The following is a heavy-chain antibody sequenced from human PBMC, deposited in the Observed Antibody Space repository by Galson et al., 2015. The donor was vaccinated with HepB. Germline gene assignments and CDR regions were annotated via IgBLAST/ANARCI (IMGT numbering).Heavy chain of an antibody. CDR3: AREVHHDDYNYYMDV. Sequence: CAISGDSVSSNRAAWNWIRQSPSRGLEWPGRTFYRSKWYNDYAVSVKSRMTIDPDTSRNQFSLHLNSVTPEDTALYYCAREVHHDDYNYYMDVWGKGSTVTVSS. D-gene: IGHD5-12*01. V-gene: IGHV6-1*01. CDR1: GDSVSSNRAA. J-gene: IGHJ6*03. CDR2: TFYRSKWYN.